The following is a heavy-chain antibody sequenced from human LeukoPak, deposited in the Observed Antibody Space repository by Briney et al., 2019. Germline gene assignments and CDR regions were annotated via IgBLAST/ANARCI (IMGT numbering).Heavy chain of an antibody. CDR1: GFTFSSYG. Sequence: GGSLRLSCVVSGFTFSSYGMHWVRQAPGKGLEWVSYISSSGSTISYADSVKGRFTISRDNAKNSLYLQMNSLRAEDTAVYYCARETVGIDYWGQGTLVTVSS. CDR2: ISSSGSTI. CDR3: ARETVGIDY. D-gene: IGHD4-23*01. J-gene: IGHJ4*02. V-gene: IGHV3-48*01.